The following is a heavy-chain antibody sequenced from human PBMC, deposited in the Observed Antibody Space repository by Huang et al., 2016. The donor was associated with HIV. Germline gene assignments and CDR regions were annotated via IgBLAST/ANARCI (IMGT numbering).Heavy chain of an antibody. J-gene: IGHJ3*02. CDR2: ISAASGDT. Sequence: QIQLMQSGPELKQPGASVKVSCKASGYTFTSYWITWVRQAPGQGPEWMGGISAASGDTEYAQKFQGRVTLTTDTSTNIAYMELRSLRSDDTAKYYCARDPKYHRIGYYRQRRGIDIWGQGTMVIVSS. V-gene: IGHV1-18*01. CDR3: ARDPKYHRIGYYRQRRGIDI. D-gene: IGHD3-22*01. CDR1: GYTFTSYW.